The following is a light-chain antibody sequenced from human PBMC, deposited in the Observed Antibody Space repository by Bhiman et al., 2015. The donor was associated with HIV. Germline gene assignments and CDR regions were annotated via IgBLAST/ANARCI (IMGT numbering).Light chain of an antibody. Sequence: QSVLTQPPSASETPGQRVTMSCSGSNSNIGSNFVFWYQQLPGTTPKLLIYQDSKRPSGIPERFSGSNSGNTATLTISGTQAMDEADYYCQAWDSSTYVFGTGTKVTVL. CDR1: NSNIGSNF. J-gene: IGLJ1*01. V-gene: IGLV1-44*01. CDR3: QAWDSSTYV. CDR2: QDS.